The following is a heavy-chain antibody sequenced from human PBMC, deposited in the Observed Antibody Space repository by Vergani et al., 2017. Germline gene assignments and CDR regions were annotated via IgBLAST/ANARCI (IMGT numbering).Heavy chain of an antibody. CDR2: INAGNGNT. V-gene: IGHV1-3*01. CDR1: GYTFTSYA. Sequence: QVQLVQSGAEVKKPGASVKVSCKASGYTFTSYAMHWVRQAPGQRLEWMGWINAGNGNTKYSQKFQGRVTITRDKSASTAYMELSSLRSEDTAVYYCAISVRTTVVTPVITWGQGTLVTVSS. J-gene: IGHJ5*02. D-gene: IGHD4-23*01. CDR3: AISVRTTVVTPVIT.